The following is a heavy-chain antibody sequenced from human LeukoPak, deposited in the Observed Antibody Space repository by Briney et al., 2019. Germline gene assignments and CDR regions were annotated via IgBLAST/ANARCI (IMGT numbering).Heavy chain of an antibody. CDR3: AREDVVLVDAVRYYYYGMDV. D-gene: IGHD2-8*01. Sequence: ASVKVSCKASGYNFISYYMHWVRQAPGQGLEWMGVINPSGGSTSYAQKFQDRVTMTRDTSTSTVYMELSSLKSEDTAVYYCAREDVVLVDAVRYYYYGMDVWGQGTTVTVSS. CDR1: GYNFISYY. CDR2: INPSGGST. J-gene: IGHJ6*02. V-gene: IGHV1-46*01.